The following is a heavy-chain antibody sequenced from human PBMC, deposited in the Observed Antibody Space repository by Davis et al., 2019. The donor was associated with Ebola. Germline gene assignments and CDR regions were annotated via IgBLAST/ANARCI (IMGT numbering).Heavy chain of an antibody. V-gene: IGHV1-69*06. Sequence: SVKVSCKASGGTFSSYAISWVRQAPGQGLEWMGGIIPIFGTANYAQKFQGRVTITADKSTSTAYMELSSLRSEDTAVYYCASGYSYGYGLGYYYYYYGMDVWGQGTTVTVSS. CDR2: IIPIFGTA. CDR1: GGTFSSYA. D-gene: IGHD5-18*01. J-gene: IGHJ6*02. CDR3: ASGYSYGYGLGYYYYYYGMDV.